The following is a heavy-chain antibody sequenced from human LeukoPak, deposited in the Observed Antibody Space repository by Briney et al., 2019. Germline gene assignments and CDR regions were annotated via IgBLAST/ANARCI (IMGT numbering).Heavy chain of an antibody. J-gene: IGHJ4*02. CDR1: GFTFSGYA. CDR2: ISYDGSNK. CDR3: AKDRPIWSSTWYWGPFDY. V-gene: IGHV3-30-3*01. Sequence: QAGGSLRLSCAASGFTFSGYAMHWVRQAPGKGLEWVAVISYDGSNKYYADSVKGRFTISRDNSKNTLYLQMNSLRAEDTAVYYCAKDRPIWSSTWYWGPFDYWGQGTLVTVSS. D-gene: IGHD6-13*01.